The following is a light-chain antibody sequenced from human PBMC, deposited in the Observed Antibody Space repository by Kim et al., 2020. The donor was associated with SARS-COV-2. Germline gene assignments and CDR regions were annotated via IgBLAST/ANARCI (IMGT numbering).Light chain of an antibody. Sequence: ALGQTVKITCPGDSLRKYYASWYQKKPGQAPILVICCKNKRPSGIPDRFSGSTSGDTATLTITGAQAEDEADYHCNSRDNSGNYVMFGAGTQLTVL. CDR2: CKN. CDR1: SLRKYY. J-gene: IGLJ3*02. V-gene: IGLV3-19*01. CDR3: NSRDNSGNYVM.